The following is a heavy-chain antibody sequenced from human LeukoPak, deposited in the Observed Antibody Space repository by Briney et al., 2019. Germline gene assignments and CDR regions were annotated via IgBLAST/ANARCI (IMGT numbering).Heavy chain of an antibody. CDR2: ISSNTSYI. D-gene: IGHD7-27*01. Sequence: AGGSLRLSCTASGFTFSTYNMNWVRQAPGKGLEWVSSISSNTSYIYYADSVKGRFTISRDNARNSLFLQMNSLRAEDTAVYYCARVLGTLLDCWGQGTLVTVSS. J-gene: IGHJ4*02. CDR3: ARVLGTLLDC. CDR1: GFTFSTYN. V-gene: IGHV3-21*06.